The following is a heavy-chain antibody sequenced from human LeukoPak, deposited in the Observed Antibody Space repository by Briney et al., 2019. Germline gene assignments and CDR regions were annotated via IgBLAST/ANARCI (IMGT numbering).Heavy chain of an antibody. CDR2: ISGSGRST. D-gene: IGHD3-16*01. Sequence: GGSLRLSCAASGFTFSTYAVTWVRQAPGKGLDWVSVISGSGRSTFYADSVKGRFTIFRDNSKNTLYLQMNSLRAEDTGVYYCAKRRSDGPKDDDYWGQGTVVTVSS. V-gene: IGHV3-23*01. CDR3: AKRRSDGPKDDDY. J-gene: IGHJ4*02. CDR1: GFTFSTYA.